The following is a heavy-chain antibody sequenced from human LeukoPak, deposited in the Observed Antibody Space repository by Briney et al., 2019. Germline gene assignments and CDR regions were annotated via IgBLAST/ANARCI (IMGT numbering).Heavy chain of an antibody. D-gene: IGHD2-15*01. V-gene: IGHV4-34*01. CDR1: GGSFRGYD. Sequence: PSETLSLTCAVYGGSFRGYDWSWIRQPPGKGLEWIGEINHSGGTNYNPSLKSPVTISVDTSKNQFSLKLSSVTAADTAVYYCARGLVVAATLHYYYYMDVWGKGTTVTVSS. J-gene: IGHJ6*03. CDR3: ARGLVVAATLHYYYYMDV. CDR2: INHSGGT.